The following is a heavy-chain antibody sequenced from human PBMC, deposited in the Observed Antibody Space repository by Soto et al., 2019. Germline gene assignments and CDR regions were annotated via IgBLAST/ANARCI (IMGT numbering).Heavy chain of an antibody. Sequence: PGGSLRLSCAASGFTFSSYAMHWVRQAPGKGLEWVAVISYDGSNKYYADSVKGRFTISRDNSKNTLYLQMNSLRAEDTAVYYCASSGRPVAATLIFDPWGPRPLVTVSS. CDR1: GFTFSSYA. J-gene: IGHJ5*02. CDR2: ISYDGSNK. D-gene: IGHD6-19*01. CDR3: ASSGRPVAATLIFDP. V-gene: IGHV3-30-3*01.